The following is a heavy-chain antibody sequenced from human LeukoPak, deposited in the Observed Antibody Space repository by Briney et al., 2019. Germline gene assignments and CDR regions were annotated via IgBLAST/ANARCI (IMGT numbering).Heavy chain of an antibody. V-gene: IGHV3-23*01. CDR3: AKSRSGIAAAGTNY. J-gene: IGHJ4*02. D-gene: IGHD6-13*01. CDR1: GFTFSSYA. Sequence: PGGSLRLSCAASGFTFSSYAMTWVRQAPGKGLEWVSAISGSGGSTYYADSVKGRFTISRDNSKNTLYLQMNSLRAEDTAVYYCAKSRSGIAAAGTNYWGQGTPVTVSS. CDR2: ISGSGGST.